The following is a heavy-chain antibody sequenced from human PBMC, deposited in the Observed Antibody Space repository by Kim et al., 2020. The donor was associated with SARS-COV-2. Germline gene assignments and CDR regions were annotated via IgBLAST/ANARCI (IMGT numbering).Heavy chain of an antibody. D-gene: IGHD1-26*01. CDR3: ARARGGSYYYGMDV. V-gene: IGHV3-30*01. J-gene: IGHJ6*02. Sequence: AYAVKGRFTITGDNSTTTLYLQMISLGAEDTAVYYCARARGGSYYYGMDVWGQGTTVTVSS.